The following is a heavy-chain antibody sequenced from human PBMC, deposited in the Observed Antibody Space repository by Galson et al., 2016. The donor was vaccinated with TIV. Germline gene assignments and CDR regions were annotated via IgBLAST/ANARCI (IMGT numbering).Heavy chain of an antibody. CDR2: IYYSGNTNY. CDR1: GGSINSFH. Sequence: TLSLTCSVSGGSINSFHWSWIRQPPGKGLEWIGYIYYSGNTNYNYNPSLESRVTMSVDTSKTQVSLELYSVTAADTAVYFCARAPYGENWYFDLWGRGTLVTVSS. J-gene: IGHJ2*01. V-gene: IGHV4-59*08. CDR3: ARAPYGENWYFDL. D-gene: IGHD4-17*01.